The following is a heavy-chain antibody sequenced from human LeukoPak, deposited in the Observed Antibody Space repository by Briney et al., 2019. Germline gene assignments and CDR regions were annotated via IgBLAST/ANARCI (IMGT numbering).Heavy chain of an antibody. CDR1: GFTFTSSA. J-gene: IGHJ3*02. V-gene: IGHV1-58*02. D-gene: IGHD2-15*01. Sequence: GASVKVSCKASGFTFTSSAMQWVRQARGQRLEWIGWIVVGSGNTNYAQKFQERVTITRDMSTSTAYMELSSLRSEDTAVYYCAAGGYCSGGSCYSSAFDIWGQGTMVTVSS. CDR3: AAGGYCSGGSCYSSAFDI. CDR2: IVVGSGNT.